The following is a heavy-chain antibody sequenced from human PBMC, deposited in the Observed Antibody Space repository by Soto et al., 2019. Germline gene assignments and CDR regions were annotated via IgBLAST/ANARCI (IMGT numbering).Heavy chain of an antibody. CDR2: ISYDGSNK. CDR3: AIGPDCSSTSCYSYYYYGMDV. J-gene: IGHJ6*02. Sequence: PGGSLRLSCAASGFTFSSYAMNWVRQAPGKGLEWVAVISYDGSNKYYADSVKGRFTISRDNSKNTLYLQMNSLRAEDTAVYYCAIGPDCSSTSCYSYYYYGMDVWGQGTTVTVS. CDR1: GFTFSSYA. D-gene: IGHD2-2*01. V-gene: IGHV3-30*03.